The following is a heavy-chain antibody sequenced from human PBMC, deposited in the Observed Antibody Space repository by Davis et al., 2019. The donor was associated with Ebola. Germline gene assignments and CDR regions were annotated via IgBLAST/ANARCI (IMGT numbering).Heavy chain of an antibody. Sequence: GSLRLSCAASAFTFSSYSMNWVRQAPGTGLEWVSYISSSSSTIYYADSVKGRFTISRDNAKNSLYLQMNSLRDEDTAVYYCARDKTVTTGGGYYYYGMDVWGQGTTVTGSS. CDR2: ISSSSSTI. D-gene: IGHD4-17*01. CDR3: ARDKTVTTGGGYYYYGMDV. J-gene: IGHJ6*02. CDR1: AFTFSSYS. V-gene: IGHV3-48*02.